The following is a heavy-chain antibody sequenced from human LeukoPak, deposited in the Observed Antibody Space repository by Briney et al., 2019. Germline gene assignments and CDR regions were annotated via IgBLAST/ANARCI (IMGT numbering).Heavy chain of an antibody. CDR2: IYYSGST. D-gene: IGHD6-6*01. CDR3: ARKETARRAGVDY. CDR1: GGSFSGYY. V-gene: IGHV4-59*01. J-gene: IGHJ4*02. Sequence: SETLSLTCAVYGGSFSGYYWSWIRQPPGKGLEWIGYIYYSGSTNYNPSLKSRVTISVDTSKNQFSLKLSSVTAAGTAVYYCARKETARRAGVDYWGQGTLVTVSS.